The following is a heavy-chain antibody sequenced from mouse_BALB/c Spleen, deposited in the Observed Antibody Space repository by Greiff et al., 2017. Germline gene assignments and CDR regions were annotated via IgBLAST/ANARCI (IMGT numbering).Heavy chain of an antibody. V-gene: IGHV2-2*02. CDR2: IWSGGST. J-gene: IGHJ3*01. CDR3: ARKEGYGSSWFAY. D-gene: IGHD1-1*01. Sequence: VMLVESGPGLVQPSQSLSITCTVSGFSLTSYGVHWVRQSPGKGLEWLGVIWSGGSTDYNAAFISRLSISKDNSKSQVFFKMNSLQANDTAIYYCARKEGYGSSWFAYWGQGTLVTVSA. CDR1: GFSLTSYG.